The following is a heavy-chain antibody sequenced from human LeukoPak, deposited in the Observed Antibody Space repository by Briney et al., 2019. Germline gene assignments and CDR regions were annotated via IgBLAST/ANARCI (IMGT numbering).Heavy chain of an antibody. V-gene: IGHV3-74*01. J-gene: IGHJ2*01. CDR2: INSDGSST. CDR1: GFTFSSYG. Sequence: GGSLRLSCAASGFTFSSYGMHWVRQAPGKGLVWVSRINSDGSSTSYADSVKGRFTISRDNAKNTLYLQMNSLRAEDTAVYYCARGHYYDSSGYYWYFDLWGRGTLVTVSS. D-gene: IGHD3-22*01. CDR3: ARGHYYDSSGYYWYFDL.